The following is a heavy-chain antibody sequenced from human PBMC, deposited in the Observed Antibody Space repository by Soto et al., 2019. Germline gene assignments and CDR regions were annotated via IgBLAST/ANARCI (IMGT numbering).Heavy chain of an antibody. V-gene: IGHV3-33*01. Sequence: GSLRLSCTASGFMFSDYGMHWVRQAPGKGLEWVAIIWYDGNYKYYSESAKGRFTISRDNSNNTLYLQMNNLRVEDTAVYFCAREGAVAGSQDFWGQGTLVTVSS. CDR2: IWYDGNYK. CDR3: AREGAVAGSQDF. CDR1: GFMFSDYG. D-gene: IGHD6-19*01. J-gene: IGHJ4*02.